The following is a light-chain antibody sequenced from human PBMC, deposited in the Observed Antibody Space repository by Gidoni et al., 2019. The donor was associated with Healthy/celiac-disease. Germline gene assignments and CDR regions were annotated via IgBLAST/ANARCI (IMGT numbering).Light chain of an antibody. Sequence: DIQITQSPSTLSASVGDRVTITCRASQSISSWLAWYQQKPGKAPKLLIYKASSLESGVPSRFSGSGSGTEFTLNISSLQPDDFATYYCQQYNSYSRTFGQXTKVEIK. J-gene: IGKJ1*01. CDR1: QSISSW. V-gene: IGKV1-5*03. CDR3: QQYNSYSRT. CDR2: KAS.